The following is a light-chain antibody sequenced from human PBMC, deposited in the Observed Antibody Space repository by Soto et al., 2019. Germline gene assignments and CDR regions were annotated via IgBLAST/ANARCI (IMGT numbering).Light chain of an antibody. CDR1: SSDVGGYNY. Sequence: QSALTQPASVSGSPGQSITISCTGTSSDVGGYNYVSWYQQHPGTAPKLIIYDVSDRPSGVSNRFSGSKSGNTASLTISGLQAEDEADYYCTSYSGSTTLGVFGNGTKVTVL. V-gene: IGLV2-14*03. CDR2: DVS. CDR3: TSYSGSTTLGV. J-gene: IGLJ1*01.